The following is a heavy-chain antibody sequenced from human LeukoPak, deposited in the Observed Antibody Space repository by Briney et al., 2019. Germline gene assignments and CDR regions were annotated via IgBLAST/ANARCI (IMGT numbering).Heavy chain of an antibody. CDR1: GDSFSTYF. Sequence: PETLSLTCTVSGDSFSTYFWSWIRQPPGKGLEWIGYVFYSGTSNYSPSLKSRITISLDTPKKQISLKLSSVTGADTAVYYCASARWLQSPYFDHWGQGILVTVSS. D-gene: IGHD5-24*01. V-gene: IGHV4-59*01. CDR3: ASARWLQSPYFDH. J-gene: IGHJ4*02. CDR2: VFYSGTS.